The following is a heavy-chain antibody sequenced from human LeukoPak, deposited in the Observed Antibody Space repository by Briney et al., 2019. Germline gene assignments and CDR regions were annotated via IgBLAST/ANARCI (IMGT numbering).Heavy chain of an antibody. CDR3: AAGTAADF. V-gene: IGHV3-11*03. CDR2: ISASSSYT. Sequence: PGGSLRLSCVVSGIPFSDYYMNWVRLAPGKGLEWISYISASSSYTDYADSVKGRFTISRDNAKNTLYLQMNSLGVEDTAVYYCAAGTAADFWGQGPLVSVSS. D-gene: IGHD6-13*01. J-gene: IGHJ4*02. CDR1: GIPFSDYY.